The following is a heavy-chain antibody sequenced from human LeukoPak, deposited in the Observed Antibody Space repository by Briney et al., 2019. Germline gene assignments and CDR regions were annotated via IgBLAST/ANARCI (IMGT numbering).Heavy chain of an antibody. V-gene: IGHV3-13*01. Sequence: GGSLRLSCAASGFTFNSFDMHWVRHPPGQGLEWVSTIGTASDTYYPGSVEGRFTLSRDNAKNSLHLQMNRLTAGDTAVYYCARGPPRGKYYYMDVWGKGTTVTVSS. D-gene: IGHD1-1*01. CDR1: GFTFNSFD. CDR3: ARGPPRGKYYYMDV. J-gene: IGHJ6*03. CDR2: IGTASDT.